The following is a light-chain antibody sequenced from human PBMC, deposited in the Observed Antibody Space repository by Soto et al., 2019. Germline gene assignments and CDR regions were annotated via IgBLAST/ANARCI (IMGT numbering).Light chain of an antibody. CDR1: QAIRND. V-gene: IGKV1-6*01. CDR2: GAS. J-gene: IGKJ1*01. Sequence: ANQMTQSPSSLSASVGDKVTISCRASQAIRNDLGWYQQKPGKAPNLLIYGASSLESGVPSRFSGSGSGTDFTLTISSLQPEDFATYYCLQDNNYPWTFGQGTKVEI. CDR3: LQDNNYPWT.